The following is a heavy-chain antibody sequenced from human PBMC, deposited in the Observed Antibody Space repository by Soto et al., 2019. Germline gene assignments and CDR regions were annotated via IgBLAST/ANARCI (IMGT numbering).Heavy chain of an antibody. V-gene: IGHV1-2*02. Sequence: ASVKVSCKASGYTFTNYYLHWVRQAPGQGLEWMGWISPRTGGTKYAQTFQGRVTLTRDTSITTAYMELSSLRSDDTAVYYCTRENIENSDGLYDAFDIWGQGTTVTVSS. CDR1: GYTFTNYY. J-gene: IGHJ3*02. CDR2: ISPRTGGT. D-gene: IGHD2-15*01. CDR3: TRENIENSDGLYDAFDI.